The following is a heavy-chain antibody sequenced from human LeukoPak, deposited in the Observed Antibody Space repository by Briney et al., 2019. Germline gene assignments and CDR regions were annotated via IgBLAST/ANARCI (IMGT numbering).Heavy chain of an antibody. J-gene: IGHJ6*02. V-gene: IGHV3-13*01. Sequence: GGSLRLSCAVAGFTFSNHDLHWVRQAAGKGLEWVSTIGTTGDTFYPDSVKGRFTISRESAKNSLYLQMNSLRAGDTAVYYCARDLRGYRYGGYPYFYGMDVWGQGTTVTVSS. CDR2: IGTTGDT. CDR1: GFTFSNHD. CDR3: ARDLRGYRYGGYPYFYGMDV. D-gene: IGHD5-18*01.